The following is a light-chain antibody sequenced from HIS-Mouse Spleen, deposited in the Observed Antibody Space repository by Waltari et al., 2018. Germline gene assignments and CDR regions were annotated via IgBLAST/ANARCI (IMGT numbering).Light chain of an antibody. V-gene: IGLV2-14*01. Sequence: QSALTQPASVSGSPGPSITISCTGTSSDVGGYNYVSRYQQHPGKAPKLMIYEVSNRPSGVSNRFSGSKSGNTASLTISGLQAEDEADYYCSSYTSSSTLVFGGGTKLTVL. CDR1: SSDVGGYNY. CDR3: SSYTSSSTLV. CDR2: EVS. J-gene: IGLJ3*02.